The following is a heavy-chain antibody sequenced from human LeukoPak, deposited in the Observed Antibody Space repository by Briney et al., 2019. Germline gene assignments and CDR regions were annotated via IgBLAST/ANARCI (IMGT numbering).Heavy chain of an antibody. CDR3: ARGVTILGNHFDY. CDR2: IIPIFGTA. D-gene: IGHD1-14*01. J-gene: IGHJ4*02. CDR1: GGTFSSYA. V-gene: IGHV1-69*13. Sequence: GASVKVSCKASGGTFSSYAISWVRQAPGQGLEWMGGIIPIFGTANYAQKFQGRVTITADESTSTAYMELSSLRSEDTAVYYCARGVTILGNHFDYWGQGTLVTVSS.